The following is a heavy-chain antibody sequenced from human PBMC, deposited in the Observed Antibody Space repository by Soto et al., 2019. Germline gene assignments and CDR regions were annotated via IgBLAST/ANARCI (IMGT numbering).Heavy chain of an antibody. Sequence: GASVKVSCKAIGYSFTSHYMHWVRQAPGQGLEWMGTIYPGGSTYYADSVKGRFTISRDNSKNTLYLQMNSLRAEDTAVYYCARTLYDFWSGLIQYYFDYWGQGTLVTVSS. CDR2: IYPGGST. J-gene: IGHJ4*02. CDR3: ARTLYDFWSGLIQYYFDY. V-gene: IGHV1-46*04. D-gene: IGHD3-3*01. CDR1: GYSFTSHY.